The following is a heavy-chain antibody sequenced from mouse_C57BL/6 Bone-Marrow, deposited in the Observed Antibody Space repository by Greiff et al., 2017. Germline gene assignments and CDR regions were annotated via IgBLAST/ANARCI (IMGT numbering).Heavy chain of an antibody. Sequence: EVQLQQSGTVLARPGASVKMSCKTSGYTFTSYWMHWVNQRPGQGLEWIGAIYPGNSDTSYNQKFKGKAKLTAVTSASTAYMELSSLTNEDSAVYYCTRRDHYYGSYFDYWGQGTTLTVSS. CDR3: TRRDHYYGSYFDY. V-gene: IGHV1-5*01. CDR2: IYPGNSDT. J-gene: IGHJ2*01. CDR1: GYTFTSYW. D-gene: IGHD1-1*01.